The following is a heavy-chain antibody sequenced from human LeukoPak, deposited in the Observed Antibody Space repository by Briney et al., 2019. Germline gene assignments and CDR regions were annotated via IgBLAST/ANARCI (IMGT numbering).Heavy chain of an antibody. D-gene: IGHD6-6*01. J-gene: IGHJ6*02. CDR1: GGSISSYY. Sequence: KPSETLSLTCTVSGGSISSYYWSWIRQPPGKGLEWIGYIYYSGSTNYNPSLKSRVTISVDTSKNQFSLKVSSVTAADTAVYYCAREGTARYYHGMDVWGQGITVTVSS. CDR2: IYYSGST. V-gene: IGHV4-59*01. CDR3: AREGTARYYHGMDV.